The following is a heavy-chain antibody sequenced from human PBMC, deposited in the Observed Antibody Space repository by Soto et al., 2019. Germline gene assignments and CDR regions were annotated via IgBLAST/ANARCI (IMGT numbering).Heavy chain of an antibody. Sequence: PGGSLRLSCAASGFTFSSYSMNWVRQAPGKGLEWVSSISSSSSYIYYADSVKGRFTISRDNAKNSLYLQMNSLRAEDTAVYYCAVVVLTADPREYYYYGMDFWGKGTTVTVSS. V-gene: IGHV3-21*01. CDR1: GFTFSSYS. J-gene: IGHJ6*04. CDR2: ISSSSSYI. D-gene: IGHD2-21*02. CDR3: AVVVLTADPREYYYYGMDF.